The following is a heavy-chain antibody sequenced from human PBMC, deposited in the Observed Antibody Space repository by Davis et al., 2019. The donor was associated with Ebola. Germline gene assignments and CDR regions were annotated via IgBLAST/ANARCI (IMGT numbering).Heavy chain of an antibody. CDR2: INHSGST. Sequence: MPGGSLRLSCTVSGGSVSNYYWSWIRQPPGKGLEWIGEINHSGSTNYNPSLKSRVTISVDTSKNQFSLKLSSVTAADTAVYYCARGWGATEIDYWGQGTLVTVSS. J-gene: IGHJ4*02. CDR1: GGSVSNYY. V-gene: IGHV4-34*01. D-gene: IGHD1-26*01. CDR3: ARGWGATEIDY.